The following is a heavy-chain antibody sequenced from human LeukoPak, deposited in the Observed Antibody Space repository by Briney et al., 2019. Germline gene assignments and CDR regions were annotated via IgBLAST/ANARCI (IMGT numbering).Heavy chain of an antibody. CDR3: AKGVLRSSPDY. V-gene: IGHV3-23*01. J-gene: IGHJ4*02. CDR2: IRGSGGSNT. CDR1: GFTFSTYA. Sequence: AGGSLRLSCAASGFTFSTYAMSWVRQAPGKGLEWDSTIRGSGGSNTYYIDSVKGRFTISRDNSKNTLYLQMNSLRAEDTAVYYCAKGVLRSSPDYWGQGTLVTVSS. D-gene: IGHD5-12*01.